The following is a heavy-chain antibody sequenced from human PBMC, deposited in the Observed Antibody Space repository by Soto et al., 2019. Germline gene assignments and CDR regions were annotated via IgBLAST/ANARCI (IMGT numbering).Heavy chain of an antibody. Sequence: ASVKVSFKVSGYTLTELSMHWLRQAPGKGLEGMGGFDPEDGETIYAQKFQGRVTMTEDTSTDTAYMELSSLRSEDTAVYYCATGSFVGYYDSSGYSYYFDYWGQGTLVTVSS. CDR2: FDPEDGET. CDR1: GYTLTELS. J-gene: IGHJ4*02. CDR3: ATGSFVGYYDSSGYSYYFDY. V-gene: IGHV1-24*01. D-gene: IGHD3-22*01.